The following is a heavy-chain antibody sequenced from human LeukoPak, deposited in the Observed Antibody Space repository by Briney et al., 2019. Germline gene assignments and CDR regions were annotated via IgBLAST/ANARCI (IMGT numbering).Heavy chain of an antibody. CDR1: GGTFSSYA. J-gene: IGHJ4*02. Sequence: SVKVSCKASGGTFSSYAIGWVRQAPGQGLEWMGGIIPIFGTANYAQKFQGRVTITADKSTSTAYMELSSLRSEDTAVYYCARVGYCSSTSCQPGDYWGQGTLVTVS. V-gene: IGHV1-69*06. D-gene: IGHD2-2*01. CDR2: IIPIFGTA. CDR3: ARVGYCSSTSCQPGDY.